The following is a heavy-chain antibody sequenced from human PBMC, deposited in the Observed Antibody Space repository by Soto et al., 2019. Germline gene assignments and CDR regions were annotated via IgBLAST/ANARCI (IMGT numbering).Heavy chain of an antibody. CDR3: AKAWWLGHYYYYYGMDV. D-gene: IGHD6-19*01. V-gene: IGHV3-23*01. Sequence: GGSLRLSCAASGFTFSSYAMSWVRQAPGKGLEWVSAISGSGGSTYYADSVKGRFTISRDNSKNTLYLQMNSLRAEDTAVYYCAKAWWLGHYYYYYGMDVWGQGTTVTVSS. J-gene: IGHJ6*02. CDR1: GFTFSSYA. CDR2: ISGSGGST.